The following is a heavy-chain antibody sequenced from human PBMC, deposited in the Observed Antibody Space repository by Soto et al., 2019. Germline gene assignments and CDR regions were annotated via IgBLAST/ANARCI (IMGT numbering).Heavy chain of an antibody. D-gene: IGHD2-2*01. Sequence: QVQLQESGPGLMKPSGTLSLTCAVSGGSISTNNWWHWIRQPPGEGLEWIGEVHHTGNTNYSPSLKSRVTMSLDESRNQFSLSLTSVTAADMAVYYCARERGAGTYQGFDYWGQGTLVTVSS. CDR2: VHHTGNT. CDR1: GGSISTNNW. J-gene: IGHJ4*02. CDR3: ARERGAGTYQGFDY. V-gene: IGHV4-4*02.